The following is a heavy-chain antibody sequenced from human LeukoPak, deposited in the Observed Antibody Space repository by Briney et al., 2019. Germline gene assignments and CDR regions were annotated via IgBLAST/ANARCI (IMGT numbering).Heavy chain of an antibody. Sequence: GGSLRLSCAASGFTFSNAWMSWVRQAPGKGLEWVGRIKSKTDGGTTDYAAPVKGRFTISRDDSKNTLYLQMNSLKTEDTAVYYCTDGGIRSSNAFDIWGQGTMVTVSS. CDR3: TDGGIRSSNAFDI. V-gene: IGHV3-15*01. D-gene: IGHD2-15*01. CDR2: IKSKTDGGTT. J-gene: IGHJ3*02. CDR1: GFTFSNAW.